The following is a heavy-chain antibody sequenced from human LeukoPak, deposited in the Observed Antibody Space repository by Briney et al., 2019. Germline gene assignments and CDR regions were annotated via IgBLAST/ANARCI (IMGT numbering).Heavy chain of an antibody. J-gene: IGHJ6*02. D-gene: IGHD1-26*01. V-gene: IGHV3-30*04. Sequence: GGSLRLSCAASGFTFSSYAMHWVRQAPGKGLEWVTLISYDAMNNYYADSVKGRFTISRDNSKNTLYLQINSLRPEDTAVYYCARVTLSGSYWMNYYSDMDVWGQGTTVTVSS. CDR2: ISYDAMNN. CDR1: GFTFSSYA. CDR3: ARVTLSGSYWMNYYSDMDV.